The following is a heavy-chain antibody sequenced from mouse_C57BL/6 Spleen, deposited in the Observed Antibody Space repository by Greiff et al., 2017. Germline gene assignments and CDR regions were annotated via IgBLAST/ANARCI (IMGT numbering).Heavy chain of an antibody. J-gene: IGHJ2*01. D-gene: IGHD1-1*01. CDR2: IRNKANGYTT. Sequence: EVKLQESGGGLVQPGGSLSLSCAASGFSFTDYYMSWVRQPPGKALEWLGFIRNKANGYTTEYSASVNGRFTISSDNSQSILYLQLNALRAEDSATYYCARYVTTRWYYFDYWGQGTTRTVSS. CDR3: ARYVTTRWYYFDY. V-gene: IGHV7-3*01. CDR1: GFSFTDYY.